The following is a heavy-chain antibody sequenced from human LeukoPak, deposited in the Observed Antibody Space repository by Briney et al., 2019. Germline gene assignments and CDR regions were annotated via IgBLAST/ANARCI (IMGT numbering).Heavy chain of an antibody. V-gene: IGHV1-2*06. CDR2: INPNSGGT. CDR3: ARDTQVQGYSYGFDY. J-gene: IGHJ4*02. D-gene: IGHD5-18*01. CDR1: GYTFTGYY. Sequence: ASVKVSCKASGYTFTGYYMHWVQQAPGQGLEWMGRINPNSGGTNYAQKFQGRVTMTRDTSISTAYMELSRLRSDDTAVYYCARDTQVQGYSYGFDYWGQGTLVTVSS.